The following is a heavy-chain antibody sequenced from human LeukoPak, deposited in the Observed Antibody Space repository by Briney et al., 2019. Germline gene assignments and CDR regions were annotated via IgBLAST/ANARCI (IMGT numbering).Heavy chain of an antibody. CDR1: GFTFSSYA. J-gene: IGHJ4*02. D-gene: IGHD6-13*01. CDR3: ARIRYSSSWHALDY. V-gene: IGHV3-30-3*01. CDR2: ISYDGSNK. Sequence: PGRSLRLSCAASGFTFSSYAMHWVRQAPGKGLEWVAVISYDGSNKYYADSVKGRFTISRDNSKNTLYLQMNSLRAEDTAVYYCARIRYSSSWHALDYWGQGTLVTVSS.